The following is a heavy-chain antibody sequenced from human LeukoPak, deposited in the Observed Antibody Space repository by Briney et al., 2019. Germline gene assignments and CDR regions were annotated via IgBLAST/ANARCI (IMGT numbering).Heavy chain of an antibody. V-gene: IGHV3-23*01. J-gene: IGHJ4*02. Sequence: TGGSLRLSCAASGFTFSSYAMSWVRQTLEKGLEWVSAITGSGDDTFHADSVKGRFTISRDNSRNTLYLQMNSLRAEDTAVYNCVKGSKTSRPYYFDFWGQGALVTVSS. CDR3: VKGSKTSRPYYFDF. CDR2: ITGSGDDT. CDR1: GFTFSSYA.